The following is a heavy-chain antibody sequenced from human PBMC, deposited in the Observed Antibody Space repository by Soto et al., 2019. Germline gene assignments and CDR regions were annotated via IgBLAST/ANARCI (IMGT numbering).Heavy chain of an antibody. CDR1: GYTFTSYG. D-gene: IGHD3-10*01. CDR2: ISAYNGNT. Sequence: VKVSCKASGYTFTSYGISWVRQAPGQGLEWMGWISAYNGNTNYAQKLQGRVTMTTDTSTSTAYMELRSLRSDDTAVYYCARDRGYYGSGSYYISYWRQGPMVTVSS. CDR3: ARDRGYYGSGSYYISY. V-gene: IGHV1-18*04. J-gene: IGHJ4*02.